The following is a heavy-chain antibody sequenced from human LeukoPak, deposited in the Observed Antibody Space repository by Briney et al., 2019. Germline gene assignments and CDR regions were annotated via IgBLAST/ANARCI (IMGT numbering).Heavy chain of an antibody. CDR1: GGSFSGYY. CDR3: ARGEGSGWHDY. D-gene: IGHD6-19*01. Sequence: PSETLSLTCAVYGGSFSGYYWSWIRQPPGKGLEWIGEINHSGSTNYNPSLKSRVTISVDTSKNQFSLKLSSVTAADTAVYYCARGEGSGWHDYWGQGTLVTVSS. V-gene: IGHV4-34*01. CDR2: INHSGST. J-gene: IGHJ4*02.